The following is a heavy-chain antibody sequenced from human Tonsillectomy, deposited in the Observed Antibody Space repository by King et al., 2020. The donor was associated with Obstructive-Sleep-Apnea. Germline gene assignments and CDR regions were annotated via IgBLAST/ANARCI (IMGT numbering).Heavy chain of an antibody. CDR2: IYYSGST. V-gene: IGHV4-39*07. CDR3: AGVPLIVVVVAARGGYFDY. D-gene: IGHD2-15*01. Sequence: QLQESGPGLVKPSETLSLTCTVSGGSISSSSYYWGWIRQPPGKGLEWIGSIYYSGSTYYNPSLKSRVTLSVDTSKNQFSLKLGSVTAADTAVYYCAGVPLIVVVVAARGGYFDYWGQGTLVTVSS. CDR1: GGSISSSSYY. J-gene: IGHJ4*02.